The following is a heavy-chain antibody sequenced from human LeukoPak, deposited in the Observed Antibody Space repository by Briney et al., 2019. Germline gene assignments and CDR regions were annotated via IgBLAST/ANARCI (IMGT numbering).Heavy chain of an antibody. CDR3: ARVSYDSSGRPSFDY. V-gene: IGHV3-20*04. J-gene: IGHJ4*02. D-gene: IGHD3-22*01. CDR1: GFTFDDYG. CDR2: INWNGGST. Sequence: GGSLRLSCAASGFTFDDYGMSWVRQAPGKGLEWVSGINWNGGSTGYADSVKGRFTISRDNAKNSLYLQMNSLRAEDTALYYCARVSYDSSGRPSFDYWGQGTQVTVSS.